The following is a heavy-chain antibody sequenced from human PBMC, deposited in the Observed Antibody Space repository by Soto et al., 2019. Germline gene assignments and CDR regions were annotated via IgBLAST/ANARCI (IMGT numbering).Heavy chain of an antibody. CDR3: ARYIVATTYYFDY. V-gene: IGHV4-31*03. CDR2: IYYSGST. D-gene: IGHD5-12*01. J-gene: IGHJ4*02. Sequence: PSETLSLTCTVSGGSISSGGYYWSWIRQHPGKGLEWIGYIYYSGSTYYNTSLKSRITTSVDTSKNQISLKLSSVTAADTAVYYCARYIVATTYYFDYWGQGTLVTVSS. CDR1: GGSISSGGYY.